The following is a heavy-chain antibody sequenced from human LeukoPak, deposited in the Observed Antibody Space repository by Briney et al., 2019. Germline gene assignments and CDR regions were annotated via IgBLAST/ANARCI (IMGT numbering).Heavy chain of an antibody. CDR2: ISGSGGST. J-gene: IGHJ4*02. CDR3: AKSASYYSTYLDY. D-gene: IGHD4-11*01. CDR1: GFTFSSYA. V-gene: IGHV3-23*01. Sequence: GGSLRLSCAASGFTFSSYAMSWVRQAPGKGLEWVTVISGSGGSTYYADSVKGRFTISRDNSKNTLYLQMNSLRAEDTAVYYCAKSASYYSTYLDYWGQGTLVTVSS.